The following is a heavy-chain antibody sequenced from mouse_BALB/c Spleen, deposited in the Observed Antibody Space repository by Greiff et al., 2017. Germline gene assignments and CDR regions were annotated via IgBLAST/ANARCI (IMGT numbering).Heavy chain of an antibody. CDR3: ARGGYYGSSSAY. V-gene: IGHV5-6-5*01. D-gene: IGHD1-1*01. CDR2: ISSGGST. J-gene: IGHJ3*01. Sequence: EVKVVESGGGLVKPGGSLKLSCAASGFTFSSYALSWVRQTPEKRLEWVASISSGGSTYYPDSVKGRFTISRDNARNILYLQMSSLRSEDTAMYYCARGGYYGSSSAYWGQGTLVTVSA. CDR1: GFTFSSYA.